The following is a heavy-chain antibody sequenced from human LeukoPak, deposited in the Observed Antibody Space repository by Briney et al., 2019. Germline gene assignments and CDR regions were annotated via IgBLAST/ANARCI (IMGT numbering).Heavy chain of an antibody. CDR2: INQDGSEK. Sequence: PGGSLRLSCAASGFTFSSNWMSWVRQAPGKGLEWVANINQDGSEKYYVDSVRGRFTISRDNAKNSLYLQMNSLRAEDTAVYYCARGFSGTYYNYFDYWGQGTLVTVSS. V-gene: IGHV3-7*01. J-gene: IGHJ4*02. D-gene: IGHD1-26*01. CDR1: GFTFSSNW. CDR3: ARGFSGTYYNYFDY.